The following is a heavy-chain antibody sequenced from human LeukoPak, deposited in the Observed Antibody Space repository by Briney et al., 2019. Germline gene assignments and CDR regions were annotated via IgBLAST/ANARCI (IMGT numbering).Heavy chain of an antibody. J-gene: IGHJ1*01. Sequence: GGSPRLSCAASGFTFSSYAMHWVRQAPGKGLEWVAVISYDGSNKYYADSVKGRFTISRDNSKNTLYLQMNSLRAEDTAVYYCARGPCPSSTSCYGAEYFQHWGQGTLVTVSS. D-gene: IGHD2-2*01. CDR3: ARGPCPSSTSCYGAEYFQH. CDR1: GFTFSSYA. CDR2: ISYDGSNK. V-gene: IGHV3-30-3*01.